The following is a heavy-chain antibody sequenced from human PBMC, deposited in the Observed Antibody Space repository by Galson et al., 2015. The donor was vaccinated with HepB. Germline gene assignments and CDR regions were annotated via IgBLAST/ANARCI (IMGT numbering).Heavy chain of an antibody. CDR2: IYSGGST. Sequence: SLRLSCAASGFSVSSNYMSWVRQAPGKGLEWVSVIYSGGSTYYADSVKGRFTISRHDSKNTLYLQMNSLRAEDTALYYCTRERVEWFGYGGDSYPGYYYYAMDVWGQGTTVTASS. V-gene: IGHV3-53*04. CDR3: TRERVEWFGYGGDSYPGYYYYAMDV. CDR1: GFSVSSNY. J-gene: IGHJ6*02. D-gene: IGHD2-21*02.